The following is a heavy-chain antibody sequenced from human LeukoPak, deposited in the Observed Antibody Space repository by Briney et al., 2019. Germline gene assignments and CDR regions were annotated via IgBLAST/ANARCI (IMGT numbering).Heavy chain of an antibody. CDR2: ISRSSSNK. D-gene: IGHD3-10*01. Sequence: GGSLRLSCAASGFTFKTYNMNWVRQAPWKGLEWVSYISRSSSNKYYADSVKGRFTISRDNAKNSLYLQMNSLRDEDTAVYYCARDRAWFGEFNAFDIWGQGTMVTVSS. V-gene: IGHV3-48*02. CDR3: ARDRAWFGEFNAFDI. J-gene: IGHJ3*02. CDR1: GFTFKTYN.